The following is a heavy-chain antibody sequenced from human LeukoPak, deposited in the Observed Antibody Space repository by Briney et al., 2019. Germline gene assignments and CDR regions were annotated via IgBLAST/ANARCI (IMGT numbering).Heavy chain of an antibody. V-gene: IGHV4-39*01. Sequence: SETLSLTCTVSGDSVSSSTYYWDWIRQPPGKGLEWIGNICYSVSTYYNPSLKSRVTISVDTSKNQFSLKLSSVTAADTAVYYCARRTHGSGSYYSGFDYWGQGTLVTVSS. CDR1: GDSVSSSTYY. J-gene: IGHJ4*02. D-gene: IGHD3-10*01. CDR2: ICYSVST. CDR3: ARRTHGSGSYYSGFDY.